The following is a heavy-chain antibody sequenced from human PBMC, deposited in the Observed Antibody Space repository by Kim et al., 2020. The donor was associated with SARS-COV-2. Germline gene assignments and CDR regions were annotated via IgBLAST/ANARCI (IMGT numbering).Heavy chain of an antibody. CDR3: ARLRYFDSDYYYYGMDV. D-gene: IGHD3-9*01. CDR1: GGSISSYY. CDR2: IYYSGST. J-gene: IGHJ6*01. Sequence: SETLSLTCTVSGGSISSYYWSWIRQPPGKGLEWIGYIYYSGSTNYNPSLKSRVTISVDTSKNQFSLKLSSVTAADTAVYYCARLRYFDSDYYYYGMDVWG. V-gene: IGHV4-59*08.